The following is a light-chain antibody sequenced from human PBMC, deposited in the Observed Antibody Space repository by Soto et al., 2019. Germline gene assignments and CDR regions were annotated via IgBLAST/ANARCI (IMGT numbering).Light chain of an antibody. J-gene: IGLJ1*01. V-gene: IGLV2-8*01. CDR1: STDVGGYND. Sequence: QSVLTQPPSASGSLGQSVTSSCTVTSTDVGGYNDVSWYQQHPGKAPKLMIYEVSKRPSGVPDRVSASKSDNTASLTVSGLQAEDEADYFCSSYAGSNNLYVFGTGTKLTV. CDR2: EVS. CDR3: SSYAGSNNLYV.